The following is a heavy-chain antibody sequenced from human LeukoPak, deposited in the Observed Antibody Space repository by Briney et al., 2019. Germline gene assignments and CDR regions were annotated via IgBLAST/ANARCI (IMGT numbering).Heavy chain of an antibody. J-gene: IGHJ2*01. CDR3: ARGGKAAVRFDL. V-gene: IGHV4-30-4*01. CDR1: GGSISSGDYY. Sequence: KPSETLSLTCTVSGGSISSGDYYWSWIRQPPGKGLEWIGYIYYSGSTYYNPSLKSRVTISVDTSKNQFSLKLSSVTAADTAVYYCARGGKAAVRFDLWGRGTLVTVSS. D-gene: IGHD2-15*01. CDR2: IYYSGST.